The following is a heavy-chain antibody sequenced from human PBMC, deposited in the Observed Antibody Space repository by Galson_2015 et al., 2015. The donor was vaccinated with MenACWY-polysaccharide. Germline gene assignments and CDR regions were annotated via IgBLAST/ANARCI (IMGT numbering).Heavy chain of an antibody. CDR1: GFTFSNYA. J-gene: IGHJ6*02. D-gene: IGHD4/OR15-4a*01. V-gene: IGHV3-23*01. CDR3: AKRAPMVTSLFYGMDV. Sequence: SLRLSCAASGFTFSNYAMSWVRQAPGKGLDWVSAISGSGSTTHYADSVKGRFAISRDNSKNTLYLQMSSLRAEDTAVYYCAKRAPMVTSLFYGMDVWGQGTTVTVSS. CDR2: ISGSGSTT.